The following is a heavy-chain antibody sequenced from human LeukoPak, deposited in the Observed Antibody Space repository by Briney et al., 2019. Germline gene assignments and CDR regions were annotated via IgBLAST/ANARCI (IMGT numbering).Heavy chain of an antibody. J-gene: IGHJ4*02. CDR2: INSDGSST. D-gene: IGHD5-18*01. CDR3: ARVGRMGYGSPYYFDY. Sequence: PGGSLRLSCAASGFTFSSYWMHWVRQAPGKGLVWVSRINSDGSSTSYADSVKGRFTISRDNAKNTLYLQMNSLRAEDTALYHCARVGRMGYGSPYYFDYWGQGTLVTVSS. V-gene: IGHV3-74*01. CDR1: GFTFSSYW.